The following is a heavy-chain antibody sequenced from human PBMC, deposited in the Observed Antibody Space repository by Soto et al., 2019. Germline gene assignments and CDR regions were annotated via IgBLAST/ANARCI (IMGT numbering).Heavy chain of an antibody. V-gene: IGHV3-72*01. CDR3: ARWVSGSPDN. Sequence: GGSLRLSCAASGFTLSDHYMDWVRQAPGKGLEWVGRTTNKANRYTAEYAASVNGRFTISRDDSKNSLYLKMNSLKTEGTAVYYCARWVSGSPDNWGQGTLVTVSS. D-gene: IGHD1-26*01. CDR1: GFTLSDHY. CDR2: TTNKANRYTA. J-gene: IGHJ4*02.